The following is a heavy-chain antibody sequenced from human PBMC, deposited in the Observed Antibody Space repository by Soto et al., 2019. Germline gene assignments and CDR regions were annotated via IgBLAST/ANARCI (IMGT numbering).Heavy chain of an antibody. V-gene: IGHV3-23*01. CDR1: GFTFSSYA. J-gene: IGHJ6*02. Sequence: GGSLRLSCAASGFTFSSYAMSWVRQAPGKGLEWVSAISASGGSTYYADSVKGRFTISRDNSKNTLYLQMNSLRAEDTAVYYCATRYFDWLPNYYGMDVWGQGTTVTVSS. CDR2: ISASGGST. CDR3: ATRYFDWLPNYYGMDV. D-gene: IGHD3-9*01.